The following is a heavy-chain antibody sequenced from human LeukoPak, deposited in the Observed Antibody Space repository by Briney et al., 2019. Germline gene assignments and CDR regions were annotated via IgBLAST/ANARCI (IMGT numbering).Heavy chain of an antibody. Sequence: ASVKVSCKASGYTFTSYGISWVRQAPGQGLEWMGWINPNSGGTNYAQKFQGRVTMTRDTSISTAYMELSRLRSEDTAVYYCARTLSLYYYYMDVWGKGTTVTISS. V-gene: IGHV1-2*02. D-gene: IGHD3-16*01. CDR2: INPNSGGT. CDR3: ARTLSLYYYYMDV. J-gene: IGHJ6*03. CDR1: GYTFTSYG.